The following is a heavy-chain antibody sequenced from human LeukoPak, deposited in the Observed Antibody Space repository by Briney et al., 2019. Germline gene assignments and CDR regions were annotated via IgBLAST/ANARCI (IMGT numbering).Heavy chain of an antibody. V-gene: IGHV4-39*07. CDR3: ARDTLLWFGELGFRNWFDP. CDR1: GGSISSSSYY. J-gene: IGHJ5*02. CDR2: IYYSGST. D-gene: IGHD3-10*01. Sequence: PSETLSLTCTVSGGSISSSSYYWGWIRQPPGKGLEWIGSIYYSGSTYYNPSLKSRVTISVDTSKNQFSLKLSSVTAADTAVYYCARDTLLWFGELGFRNWFDPWGQGTLVTVSS.